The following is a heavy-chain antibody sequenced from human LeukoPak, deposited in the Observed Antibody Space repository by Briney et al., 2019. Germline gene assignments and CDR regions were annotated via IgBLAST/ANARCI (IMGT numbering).Heavy chain of an antibody. CDR2: IYPDDSDT. V-gene: IGHV5-51*01. CDR3: ARHHIVGDSISAFDI. Sequence: GESLKISCKHSEYSFPNYCIGWVRQMPGKGLEWMGIIYPDDSDTRYSPSFQGQVTISVDKSVTTAYLQWSSLKASDTAMYYCARHHIVGDSISAFDIWGQGTMVTVSS. CDR1: EYSFPNYC. J-gene: IGHJ3*02. D-gene: IGHD1-26*01.